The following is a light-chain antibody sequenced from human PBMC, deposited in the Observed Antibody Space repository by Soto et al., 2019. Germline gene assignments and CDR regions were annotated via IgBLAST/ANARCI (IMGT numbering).Light chain of an antibody. CDR1: QSVNSN. J-gene: IGKJ3*01. CDR3: QQRSNWAT. CDR2: DAS. Sequence: EVVLTQSPATLSVSPGERATLSCRASQSVNSNLAWYQQKPGQAPRLLIYDASNRATGIPARFSGSGSVTDFTLTISSLEPEDFAVYYCQQRSNWATFGPGTKVDIK. V-gene: IGKV3-11*01.